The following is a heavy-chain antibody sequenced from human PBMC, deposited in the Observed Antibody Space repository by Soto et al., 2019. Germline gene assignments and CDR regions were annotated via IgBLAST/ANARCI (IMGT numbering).Heavy chain of an antibody. Sequence: PSETLSLTCGVSGDSITSSYWSWLRQPPGKGLEWIGSIYYSGSTYHNPPLKSRVTISKDTSKNQFSLKLNSVTAADTAVFYCAVGSSGFYYIYWGQGIQVTVSS. CDR2: IYYSGST. CDR1: GDSITSSY. V-gene: IGHV4-39*01. D-gene: IGHD1-26*01. J-gene: IGHJ4*02. CDR3: AVGSSGFYYIY.